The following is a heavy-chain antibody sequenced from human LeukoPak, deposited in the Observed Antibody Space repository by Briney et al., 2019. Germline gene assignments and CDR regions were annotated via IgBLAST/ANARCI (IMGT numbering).Heavy chain of an antibody. D-gene: IGHD2-2*01. CDR3: ARQSEVPAGPFDY. V-gene: IGHV1-8*01. J-gene: IGHJ4*02. CDR2: MNPNSGNT. CDR1: GYTFTSYD. Sequence: ASVKVSCKASGYTFTSYDINWVRQATGQGLEWMGWMNPNSGNTGYAQKFQGRVTMTRNTSISTAYMELSSLRSEDTAVYYCARQSEVPAGPFDYWGQGTLVTVSS.